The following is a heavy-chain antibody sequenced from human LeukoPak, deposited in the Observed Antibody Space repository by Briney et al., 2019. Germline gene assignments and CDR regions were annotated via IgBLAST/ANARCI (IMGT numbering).Heavy chain of an antibody. CDR3: ARDPGSSSFDY. D-gene: IGHD6-13*01. J-gene: IGHJ4*02. V-gene: IGHV3-7*01. CDR2: INQDGSVK. CDR1: TFTFSTYW. Sequence: GGSLRLSCAASTFTFSTYWMTWVRQAPGKGPEFVANINQDGSVKNYVDSVKGRFTISRDNAKNSLYLQMNSLRADDTAVYYCARDPGSSSFDYWGQGTLVTVSS.